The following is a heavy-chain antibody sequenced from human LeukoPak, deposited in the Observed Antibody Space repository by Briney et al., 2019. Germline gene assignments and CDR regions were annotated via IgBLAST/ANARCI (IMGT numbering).Heavy chain of an antibody. CDR3: ARAPSEIGGYYPEYFRH. D-gene: IGHD3-22*01. CDR2: IKSDGST. V-gene: IGHV3-74*01. CDR1: GFTFSSYW. J-gene: IGHJ1*01. Sequence: GGSLRLSCAASGFTFSSYWMHWVRHAPGKGLVWVSRIKSDGSTRYADSVKGRFTISRDNAKNTVSLQMTSLRAEDAGVYYCARAPSEIGGYYPEYFRHWGQGTLVIVSS.